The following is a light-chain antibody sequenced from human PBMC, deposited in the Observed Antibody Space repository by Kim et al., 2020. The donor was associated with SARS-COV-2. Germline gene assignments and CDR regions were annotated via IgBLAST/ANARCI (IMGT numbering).Light chain of an antibody. Sequence: SVKLTCTLGSGHRNYFIAWHQPQPGKAPRFLMKVEGSGSYNKGGGVPDRFSGSRSGADRYLIISNLHSEDEADYYCETWDSNIQVFGGGTQLTVL. CDR1: SGHRNYF. CDR3: ETWDSNIQV. V-gene: IGLV4-60*03. CDR2: VEGSGSY. J-gene: IGLJ3*02.